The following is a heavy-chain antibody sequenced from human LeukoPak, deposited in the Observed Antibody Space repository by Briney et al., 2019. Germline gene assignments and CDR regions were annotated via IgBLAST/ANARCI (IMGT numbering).Heavy chain of an antibody. CDR3: AIWGADQNY. J-gene: IGHJ4*02. CDR1: GLTLSNYW. V-gene: IGHV3-7*02. D-gene: IGHD3-16*01. CDR2: INPDGGEE. Sequence: PGGSLRLSCAVSGLTLSNYWMNWVRQAPGKGLEWVANINPDGGEERYVDSVKGRFVISRDNAKNSLHLQMNSLRAEDTAVYYCAIWGADQNYWGQGTLVTVSS.